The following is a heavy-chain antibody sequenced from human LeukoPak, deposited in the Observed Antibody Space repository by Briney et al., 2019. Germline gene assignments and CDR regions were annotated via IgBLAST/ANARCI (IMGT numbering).Heavy chain of an antibody. J-gene: IGHJ3*02. Sequence: SQTLSLTCTVSGGSISSGAYYLSWIRHHPGKGLEWIGYIHHSGSTYYNPPLKSRLTISVEMSKNQLSLKLSSVTAADTAVYYCARARDYYDSSGRRDAFDIWGQGTMVTVSS. V-gene: IGHV4-31*03. CDR2: IHHSGST. CDR3: ARARDYYDSSGRRDAFDI. D-gene: IGHD3-22*01. CDR1: GGSISSGAYY.